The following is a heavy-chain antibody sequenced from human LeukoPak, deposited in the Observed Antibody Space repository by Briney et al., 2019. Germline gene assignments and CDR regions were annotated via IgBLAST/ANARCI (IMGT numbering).Heavy chain of an antibody. D-gene: IGHD1-26*01. V-gene: IGHV3-15*01. CDR2: VKSKTDGGTT. J-gene: IGHJ4*02. Sequence: KAGGSLRLSCAASGFTFSNAWMSWVRQAPGKGLEWVGRVKSKTDGGTTDYAAPVKGRFTISRDDSKNTLHLQMNSLKTEDTAVYYCTTSREPIGDYWGQGTLVTVSS. CDR3: TTSREPIGDY. CDR1: GFTFSNAW.